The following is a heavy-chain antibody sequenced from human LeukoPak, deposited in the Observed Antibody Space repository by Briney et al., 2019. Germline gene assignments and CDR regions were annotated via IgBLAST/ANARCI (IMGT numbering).Heavy chain of an antibody. CDR2: ISSSSSYI. J-gene: IGHJ4*02. CDR1: GFTFNNYA. CDR3: ARWGSSSDY. Sequence: GGSLRLSCAASGFTFNNYAMTWVRQAPGKGLEWVSSISSSSSYIYYADSVKGRFTISRDNAKNSLYLQMNSLRAEDTAVYYCARWGSSSDYWGQGTLVTVSS. V-gene: IGHV3-21*01. D-gene: IGHD6-6*01.